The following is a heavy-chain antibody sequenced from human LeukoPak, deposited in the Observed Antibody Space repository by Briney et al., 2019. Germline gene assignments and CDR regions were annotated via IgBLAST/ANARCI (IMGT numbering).Heavy chain of an antibody. Sequence: GASAKVSCKASGGTFSTYAINWVRQAPGQGLEWMGGIIPVFGAANYAQKFQDRVTITADESTSTAYMVLSSLRSEDTAVYYCARVSRTTMVRGVSAFDYWGQGTLVTVSS. CDR1: GGTFSTYA. V-gene: IGHV1-69*13. CDR3: ARVSRTTMVRGVSAFDY. D-gene: IGHD3-10*01. J-gene: IGHJ4*02. CDR2: IIPVFGAA.